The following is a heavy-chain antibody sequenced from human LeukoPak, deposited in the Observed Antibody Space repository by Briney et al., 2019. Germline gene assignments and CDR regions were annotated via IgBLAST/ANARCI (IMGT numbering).Heavy chain of an antibody. J-gene: IGHJ4*02. CDR3: AKGGPRIIMVRGVSDPYYFDY. CDR1: KFTVSSYA. CDR2: ISGSGGST. V-gene: IGHV3-23*01. D-gene: IGHD3-10*01. Sequence: GGSLRLSCAASKFTVSSYAMSWVRQAPGKGLEWVSAISGSGGSTYYADSVKGRFTISRDDSKNTLYLQMNSLRAEDTAVYYCAKGGPRIIMVRGVSDPYYFDYWGQGTLVTVSS.